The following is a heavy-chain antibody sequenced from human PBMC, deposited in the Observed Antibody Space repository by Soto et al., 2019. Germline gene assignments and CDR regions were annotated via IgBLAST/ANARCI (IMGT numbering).Heavy chain of an antibody. Sequence: ALAWVRQAPGKGLEWVSSIAGNGGDISYADSVKGRFTISRDNSKSTLFLQMDSLRAEDTAIYYCAKKYYGNYPFDHWGQGTLVTVSS. V-gene: IGHV3-23*01. J-gene: IGHJ4*02. CDR1: A. D-gene: IGHD1-7*01. CDR3: AKKYYGNYPFDH. CDR2: IAGNGGDI.